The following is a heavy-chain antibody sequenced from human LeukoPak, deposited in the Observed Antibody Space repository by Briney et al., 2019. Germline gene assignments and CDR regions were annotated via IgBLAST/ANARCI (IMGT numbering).Heavy chain of an antibody. CDR1: GFTFSNYA. V-gene: IGHV3-30*04. CDR2: ISYQGSNK. J-gene: IGHJ4*02. Sequence: GRSLRLSCAASGFTFSNYAMHWVRQAPGKGLEWVAVISYQGSNKYYADSVKGRFTISRDNSKNTLYLQMISLRADDTAVYYCAREPNYYDSSGYYPRPGGFDYWGQGTLVTVSS. CDR3: AREPNYYDSSGYYPRPGGFDY. D-gene: IGHD3-22*01.